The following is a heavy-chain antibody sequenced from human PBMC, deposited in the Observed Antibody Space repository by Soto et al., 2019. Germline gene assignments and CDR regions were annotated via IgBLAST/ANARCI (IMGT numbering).Heavy chain of an antibody. J-gene: IGHJ6*02. CDR3: ARGWWEREGYVLAV. D-gene: IGHD1-26*01. Sequence: GGSLRLSCAASGFTFSSYWMSRVRQAPGKGLEWVANIKQDGSEKYYVDSVKGRFTISRDNAKNSLYLQMNSLRAEDTAVYYCARGWWEREGYVLAVWGQGTTVTVSS. CDR2: IKQDGSEK. V-gene: IGHV3-7*01. CDR1: GFTFSSYW.